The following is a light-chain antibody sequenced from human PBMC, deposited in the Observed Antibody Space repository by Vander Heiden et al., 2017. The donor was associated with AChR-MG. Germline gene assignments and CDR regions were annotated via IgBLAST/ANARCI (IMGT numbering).Light chain of an antibody. CDR3: RQGLGTTFT. V-gene: IGKV2-28*01. CDR1: QSLLHSNGHNY. Sequence: DIVMTQSPLSLSVTPGEPASISCRSSQSLLHSNGHNYLGWYLQKPGQTPQVLIYLGSNRASGVPDRFSGSGSGTDFTLKISRVEAEDVGIYYCRQGLGTTFTFGPRTKVDIK. CDR2: LGS. J-gene: IGKJ3*01.